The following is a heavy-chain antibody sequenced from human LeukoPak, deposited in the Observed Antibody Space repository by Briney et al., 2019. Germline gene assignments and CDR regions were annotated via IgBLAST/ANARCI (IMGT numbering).Heavy chain of an antibody. Sequence: GGSLRLSCAASGFTFSSYWMSWVRQAPGKGLEWVSGISWNSGSIGYADSVKGRFTISRDNAKNSLYLQMNSLRAEDTALYYCAKDLTIFGVVIPNSPFDYWGQGTLVTVSS. D-gene: IGHD3-3*01. V-gene: IGHV3-9*01. CDR2: ISWNSGSI. CDR3: AKDLTIFGVVIPNSPFDY. CDR1: GFTFSSYW. J-gene: IGHJ4*02.